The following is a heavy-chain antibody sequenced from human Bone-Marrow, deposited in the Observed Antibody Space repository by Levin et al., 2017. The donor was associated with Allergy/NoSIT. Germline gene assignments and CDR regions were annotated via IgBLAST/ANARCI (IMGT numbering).Heavy chain of an antibody. J-gene: IGHJ3*02. CDR1: GFTFSRYG. CDR2: IWSDGSNE. V-gene: IGHV3-33*01. Sequence: PGGSLRLSCEASGFTFSRYGMHWARQAPGKGLQWVAVIWSDGSNEDYADSVRGRFTISRDNSKNTLYLQMNSVRADDTAVYFCAREGPTTSDDAFDIWGQGTLVTVSS. D-gene: IGHD1-14*01. CDR3: AREGPTTSDDAFDI.